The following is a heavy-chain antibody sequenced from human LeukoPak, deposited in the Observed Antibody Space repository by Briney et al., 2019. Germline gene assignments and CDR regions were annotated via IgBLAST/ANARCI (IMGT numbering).Heavy chain of an antibody. CDR3: AKDDYDYVWGSPGEGGAFDI. CDR2: ISYDGSNK. V-gene: IGHV3-30*04. J-gene: IGHJ3*02. Sequence: GGSLRLSCAASGFTFSSYAMHWVRQAPGKGLEWVAVISYDGSNKYYADSVKGRFTISRDNSKNTLYLQMNSLRAEDTAVYYCAKDDYDYVWGSPGEGGAFDIWGQGTMVTVSS. D-gene: IGHD3-16*01. CDR1: GFTFSSYA.